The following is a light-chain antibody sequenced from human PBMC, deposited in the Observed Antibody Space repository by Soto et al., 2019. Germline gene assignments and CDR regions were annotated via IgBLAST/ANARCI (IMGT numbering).Light chain of an antibody. V-gene: IGLV8-61*01. CDR2: STS. Sequence: QAVVTQESSVSVSPGGTVTLTCGLISCSVSSGNNPNWYQQTPCQAPRTLIYSTSTRSSGVPDRFSGSMFGNKAALTITGAEADDESDYYCALLMGNGISVFGTGTKVTVL. J-gene: IGLJ1*01. CDR3: ALLMGNGISV. CDR1: SCSVSSGNN.